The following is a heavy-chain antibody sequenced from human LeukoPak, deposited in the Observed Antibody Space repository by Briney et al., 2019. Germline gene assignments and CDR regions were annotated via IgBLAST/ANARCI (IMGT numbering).Heavy chain of an antibody. D-gene: IGHD2-8*01. CDR1: GFTFSSYA. V-gene: IGHV3-30-3*01. CDR2: ISYDGSNK. Sequence: GGSLRLSCAASGFTFSSYAMHWVRQAPGKGLEWVAVISYDGSNKYYADSVKGRFTISRDNSKNTLYLQMNSLRAEDTAVYYCARGSVYYFDYWGQGTLVTVSS. J-gene: IGHJ4*02. CDR3: ARGSVYYFDY.